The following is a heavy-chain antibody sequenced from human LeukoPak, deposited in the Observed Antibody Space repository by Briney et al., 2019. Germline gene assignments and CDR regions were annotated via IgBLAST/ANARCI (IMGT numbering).Heavy chain of an antibody. CDR3: TRWSVDTKHYYYMDV. V-gene: IGHV3-73*01. J-gene: IGHJ6*03. CDR1: GFTFSGPA. CDR2: IRSKANSYAT. D-gene: IGHD5-18*01. Sequence: GGSLRLSCAASGFTFSGPAMHWVRQASGKGLEWVGRIRSKANSYATAFAASVKGRFTISRDDSKNTAYLQMNSLKTEDTAVYYCTRWSVDTKHYYYMDVWGKGTTVTVSS.